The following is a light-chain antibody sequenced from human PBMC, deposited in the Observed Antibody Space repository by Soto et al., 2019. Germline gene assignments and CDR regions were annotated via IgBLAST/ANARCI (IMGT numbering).Light chain of an antibody. CDR2: EVS. J-gene: IGLJ3*02. CDR3: SSFTSSSTWV. Sequence: QSALTQPASVSGSPGQSITISCTGTSSDVGGYNYVSWYQQHPGNAPKVMIYEVSNRPSGVSNRFSGSKSGNTASLTISGLQAEDEADYYCSSFTSSSTWVFGGGTQLTVL. V-gene: IGLV2-14*01. CDR1: SSDVGGYNY.